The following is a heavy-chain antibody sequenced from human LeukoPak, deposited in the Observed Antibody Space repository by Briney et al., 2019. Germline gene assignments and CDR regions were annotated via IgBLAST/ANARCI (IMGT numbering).Heavy chain of an antibody. V-gene: IGHV3-30-3*01. Sequence: GRSLRLSCAASGFTFSSYAMHWVRQAPGKGLEWVAVISYDGSNKYYADSVKGRFTISRDNSKNTLYLQMNSLRAEDTAVYYCARLMNWTPYWGQGTLVTVSS. CDR3: ARLMNWTPY. CDR1: GFTFSSYA. CDR2: ISYDGSNK. D-gene: IGHD1-1*01. J-gene: IGHJ4*02.